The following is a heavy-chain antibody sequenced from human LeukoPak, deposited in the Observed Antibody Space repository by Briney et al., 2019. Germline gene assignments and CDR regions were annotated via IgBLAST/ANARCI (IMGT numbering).Heavy chain of an antibody. D-gene: IGHD5-18*01. Sequence: SQTLSLTCAVSGGSISSGGYSWSWIRQPPGKGLEWIGYIYHSGSTYYNPSLKSRVTISVDRSKNQFSLKLSSVTAADTAVYYCARVIFEGYSHGQAWFDPWGQGTLVTVSS. J-gene: IGHJ5*02. CDR3: ARVIFEGYSHGQAWFDP. CDR2: IYHSGST. CDR1: GGSISSGGYS. V-gene: IGHV4-30-2*01.